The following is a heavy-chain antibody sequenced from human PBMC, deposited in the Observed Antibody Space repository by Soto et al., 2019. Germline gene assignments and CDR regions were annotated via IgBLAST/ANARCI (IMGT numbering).Heavy chain of an antibody. J-gene: IGHJ4*02. Sequence: QVQLQESGPGLVKPSETLSLTCTVSGGSISSYYWSWIRQPPGKGLEMIGYIYYSGSTNYNPSLKSRVTIAVDTSKNRCSLKLSSVTAADTAVYYCARCVSGGSCYLFDYWGQGTLVTVSS. D-gene: IGHD2-15*01. V-gene: IGHV4-59*01. CDR3: ARCVSGGSCYLFDY. CDR1: GGSISSYY. CDR2: IYYSGST.